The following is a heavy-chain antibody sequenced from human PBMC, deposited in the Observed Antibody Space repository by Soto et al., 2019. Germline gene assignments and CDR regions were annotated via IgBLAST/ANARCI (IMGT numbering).Heavy chain of an antibody. CDR1: GGTFSSYA. Sequence: ASVKVSCKASGGTFSSYAISWVRQAPGQGLEWMGGIIPIFGTANYAQKFQGRVTITADESTSTAYMELSSLRSEDTAVYYCARYGRTTIFGVVITGMDVWGQGTTVTVSS. V-gene: IGHV1-69*13. CDR3: ARYGRTTIFGVVITGMDV. CDR2: IIPIFGTA. D-gene: IGHD3-3*01. J-gene: IGHJ6*02.